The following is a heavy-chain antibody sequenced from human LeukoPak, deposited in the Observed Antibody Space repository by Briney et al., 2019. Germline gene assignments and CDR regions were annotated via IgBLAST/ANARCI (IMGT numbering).Heavy chain of an antibody. Sequence: ASVKVSWKASGGTFSSYAISWVRQAPGQGLEWMGGIIPIFGTANYAQKFQGRVTITADESTSTAYMELSSLRSEDTAVYYCARGILSFTVTTSYYYYGMDVWGQGTTVTVSS. D-gene: IGHD4-17*01. CDR1: GGTFSSYA. J-gene: IGHJ6*02. CDR2: IIPIFGTA. V-gene: IGHV1-69*13. CDR3: ARGILSFTVTTSYYYYGMDV.